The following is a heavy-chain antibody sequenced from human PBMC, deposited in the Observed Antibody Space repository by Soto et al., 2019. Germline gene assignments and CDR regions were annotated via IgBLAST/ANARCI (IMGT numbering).Heavy chain of an antibody. J-gene: IGHJ5*02. CDR3: ARPGYCSGGTCQYWFDP. Sequence: QVQLVQSGAEVKKPGASVKVSCKASGYTFTSYDMNWVRQATGQGLEWMGWMNPKSGNPGYAQKFQGRVTMTRNTSISTAYMELSSLRSEDTAVYYCARPGYCSGGTCQYWFDPWGQGTLVTVSS. D-gene: IGHD2-15*01. CDR2: MNPKSGNP. V-gene: IGHV1-8*01. CDR1: GYTFTSYD.